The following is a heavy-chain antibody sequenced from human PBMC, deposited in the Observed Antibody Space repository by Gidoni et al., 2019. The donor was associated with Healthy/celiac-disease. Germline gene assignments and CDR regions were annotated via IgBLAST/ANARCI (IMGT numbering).Heavy chain of an antibody. CDR3: ASMAVTPNTDDY. V-gene: IGHV1-69*06. Sequence: QMQRVQSGAEVKKPGSSVKVACKSSGGTFSSYAISWVRQAPGQGLEWMGGISPIFGTANYAQKFQGRVTITADKSTSTAYMELSSLRSEDTAVYYCASMAVTPNTDDYWGQGTLVTVSS. CDR1: GGTFSSYA. J-gene: IGHJ4*02. CDR2: ISPIFGTA. D-gene: IGHD4-4*01.